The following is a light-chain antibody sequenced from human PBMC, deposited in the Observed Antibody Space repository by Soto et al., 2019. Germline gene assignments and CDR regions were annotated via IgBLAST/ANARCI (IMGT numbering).Light chain of an antibody. CDR1: QSVSSY. J-gene: IGKJ5*01. V-gene: IGKV3-11*01. CDR2: DAS. Sequence: EIVLTQSPATLSFSPGERATLSCRASQSVSSYLAWYQQKPGQAPRLLIYDASNRATGIPARFSGSGSGTDFTLTISSLEPEDFALYYCQQRSNWLSITFGQGTRLEI. CDR3: QQRSNWLSIT.